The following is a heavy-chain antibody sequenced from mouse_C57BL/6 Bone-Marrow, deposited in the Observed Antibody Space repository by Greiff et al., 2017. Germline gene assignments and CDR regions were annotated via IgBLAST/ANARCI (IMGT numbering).Heavy chain of an antibody. CDR1: GYTFTSYW. V-gene: IGHV1-64*01. CDR3: DRSDYSPKDYYFDY. D-gene: IGHD2-13*01. J-gene: IGHJ2*01. CDR2: IHPNSGRT. Sequence: QVQLQQPGAELVKPGASVKLSCKASGYTFTSYWMHWVKQRPGQGLEWIGMIHPNSGRTNYNEKFKSKATLTVDKSSSTAYMQLSSLTSEDSAVYDCDRSDYSPKDYYFDYWGQGTTLTVSS.